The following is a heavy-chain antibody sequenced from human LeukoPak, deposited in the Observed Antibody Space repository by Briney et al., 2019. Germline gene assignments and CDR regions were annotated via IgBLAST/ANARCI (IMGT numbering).Heavy chain of an antibody. CDR3: ATSPPLFYSSGDAFDI. CDR1: GGTFSSYA. CDR2: IIPIFGTA. V-gene: IGHV1-69*06. D-gene: IGHD6-19*01. Sequence: SVKVSCKASGGTFSSYAISWVRQAPGQGLEWMGGIIPIFGTANYAQKFQGRVTITADKSISTAYLQWSSLKASDTAMYYCATSPPLFYSSGDAFDIWGQGTMVTVSS. J-gene: IGHJ3*02.